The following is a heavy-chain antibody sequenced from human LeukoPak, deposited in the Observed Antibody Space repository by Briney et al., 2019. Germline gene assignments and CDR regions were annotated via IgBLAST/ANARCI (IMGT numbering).Heavy chain of an antibody. D-gene: IGHD3-9*01. Sequence: GGSLRLSCAASGFTFSSYAMSWVRQAPGKGLEWVSAISGSGGSAYYADSVKGRFTISRDNSKNTLYLQMNSLRAEDTAVYYCAKFSTAGYYDILTGYPFDYWGQGTLVTVSS. CDR2: ISGSGGSA. J-gene: IGHJ4*02. CDR3: AKFSTAGYYDILTGYPFDY. CDR1: GFTFSSYA. V-gene: IGHV3-23*01.